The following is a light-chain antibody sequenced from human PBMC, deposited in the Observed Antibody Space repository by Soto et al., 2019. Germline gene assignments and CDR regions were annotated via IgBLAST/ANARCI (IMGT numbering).Light chain of an antibody. Sequence: EIVLTQSPGTLSLSAGERATLSCRASQSVTSNYLAWYQQKPGQAPRLLISGASSRATGIPDRFSGSGSGTDFTLTISRLEHEDFAVYYCQQYSTSPRTFGRGTKVEIK. CDR3: QQYSTSPRT. CDR2: GAS. J-gene: IGKJ1*01. CDR1: QSVTSNY. V-gene: IGKV3-20*01.